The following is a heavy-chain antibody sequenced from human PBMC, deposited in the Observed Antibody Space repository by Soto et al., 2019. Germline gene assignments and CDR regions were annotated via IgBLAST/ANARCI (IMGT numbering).Heavy chain of an antibody. CDR1: GFTFSSYA. J-gene: IGHJ4*02. V-gene: IGHV3-23*01. Sequence: GGPLRLTCSSSGFTFSSYAMSWVRQAPGKGLEWVSAISGSGGSTYYADSVKGRFTISRDNSKNTLYLQMNSLRAEDTAVYYCAKEPYSSGWRPCFDYWGQGTLVTVSS. CDR3: AKEPYSSGWRPCFDY. D-gene: IGHD6-19*01. CDR2: ISGSGGST.